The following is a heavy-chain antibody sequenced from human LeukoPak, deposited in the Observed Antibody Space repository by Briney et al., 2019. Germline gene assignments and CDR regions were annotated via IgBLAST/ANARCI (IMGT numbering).Heavy chain of an antibody. CDR1: GYSFTSYW. Sequence: GESLKISCKGSGYSFTSYWIGWVRQMPGKGLEWMGIIYPGDSDTRYSPSFQGQVTISADKSISIAYLQWSSLKASDTAMHYCARHEAEAAVNYWGQGTLVTVPS. CDR2: IYPGDSDT. V-gene: IGHV5-51*01. J-gene: IGHJ4*02. CDR3: ARHEAEAAVNY. D-gene: IGHD6-13*01.